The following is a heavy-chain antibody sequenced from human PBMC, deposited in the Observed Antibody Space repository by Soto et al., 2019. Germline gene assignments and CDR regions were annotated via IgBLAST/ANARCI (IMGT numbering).Heavy chain of an antibody. D-gene: IGHD2-21*01. CDR2: IWYDGNNK. Sequence: ESGGGVVQPGGSLRLSCAASGFTFSNYGMHWVRQAPGKELEWVAVIWYDGNNKYYADSVKGRFTISRDNSNNTLYVQMTSLRAEDTAVYYCARGLHSLFDYWGQGTLVTVSS. V-gene: IGHV3-33*01. CDR3: ARGLHSLFDY. J-gene: IGHJ4*02. CDR1: GFTFSNYG.